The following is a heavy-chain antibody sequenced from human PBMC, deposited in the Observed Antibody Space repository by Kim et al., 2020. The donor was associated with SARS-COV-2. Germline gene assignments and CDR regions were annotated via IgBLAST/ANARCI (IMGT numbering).Heavy chain of an antibody. J-gene: IGHJ6*02. CDR1: GYSFTSYW. CDR2: IYPGDSDT. CDR3: ARHDSSSWYDYYYGMDV. Sequence: GESLKISCKGSGYSFTSYWIGWVRQMPGKGLEWMGIIYPGDSDTRYSPSFQGQVTISADKSISTAYLQWSSLKASDTAMYYCARHDSSSWYDYYYGMDVWGQGTTVTVSS. D-gene: IGHD6-13*01. V-gene: IGHV5-51*01.